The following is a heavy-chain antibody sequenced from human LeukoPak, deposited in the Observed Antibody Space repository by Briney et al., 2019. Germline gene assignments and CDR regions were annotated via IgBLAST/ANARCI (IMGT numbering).Heavy chain of an antibody. J-gene: IGHJ4*02. V-gene: IGHV3-23*01. CDR1: GFTFSSYA. Sequence: GGSLRLSCAASGFTFSSYAMSWVRQAPGKGLEWVSAISGSGGGTYYADSVKGRFTISRDNSKNTLYLQMNSLRAEDTAVYYCAKVGVQLPFTYNDYWGQGTLVTVSS. D-gene: IGHD3-10*01. CDR3: AKVGVQLPFTYNDY. CDR2: ISGSGGGT.